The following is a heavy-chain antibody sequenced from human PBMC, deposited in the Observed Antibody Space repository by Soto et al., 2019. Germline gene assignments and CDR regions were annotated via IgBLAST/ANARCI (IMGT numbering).Heavy chain of an antibody. CDR3: ARDHGSSRLVGYFDY. CDR2: ISYDGSNK. D-gene: IGHD2-15*01. V-gene: IGHV3-30-3*01. J-gene: IGHJ4*02. Sequence: QVQLVESGGGVVQPGRSLRLSCAASGFTFSSYAMHWVRQAPGKGLEWVAVISYDGSNKYYADSVKGRFTISRDNSKNTLYLQMNSLRAEDTAVYYCARDHGSSRLVGYFDYWGQGTLVTVSS. CDR1: GFTFSSYA.